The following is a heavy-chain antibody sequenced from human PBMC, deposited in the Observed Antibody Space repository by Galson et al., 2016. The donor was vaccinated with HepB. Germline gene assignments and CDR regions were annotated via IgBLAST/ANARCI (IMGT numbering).Heavy chain of an antibody. CDR2: IWDDGSHE. Sequence: SLRLSCAASGFPFSTYGMHWVRQAPGKGLEWLAVIWDDGSHEEYAHSVKGRLTISRDNSKSQVSVKLSSVTAADTAVYYCARHVRSRILTERGYSYAYWYFDLWGRGALVTVSS. J-gene: IGHJ2*01. D-gene: IGHD5-18*01. CDR3: ARHVRSRILTERGYSYAYWYFDL. V-gene: IGHV3-33*01. CDR1: GFPFSTYG.